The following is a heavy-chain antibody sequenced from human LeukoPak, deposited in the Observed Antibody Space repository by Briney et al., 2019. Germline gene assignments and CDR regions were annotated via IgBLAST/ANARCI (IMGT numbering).Heavy chain of an antibody. CDR2: IYYSGST. J-gene: IGHJ4*02. Sequence: SETLSLTCTVSGGSISSYYWSWIRQPPGKGLEWIGYIYYSGSTNYNPSLKSRVTISVDTSKNQFSLKLSSVTAADTAVYYCAGVRYGGNSDVDYWGQGTLVTVSS. CDR1: GGSISSYY. D-gene: IGHD4-23*01. V-gene: IGHV4-59*12. CDR3: AGVRYGGNSDVDY.